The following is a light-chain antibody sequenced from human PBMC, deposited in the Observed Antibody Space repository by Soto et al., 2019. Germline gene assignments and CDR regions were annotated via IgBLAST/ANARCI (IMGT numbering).Light chain of an antibody. Sequence: ILLSWSPCTLSLSPGDRATVLDRASQSLTSYLAWYQHKPGQAPRLLIYGASRRATGIPDRFSGSGSGTDFTLTVTRLEPEDFAMYYCQQYVSSHRTFGQ. CDR1: QSLTSY. CDR3: QQYVSSHRT. CDR2: GAS. V-gene: IGKV3-20*01. J-gene: IGKJ1*01.